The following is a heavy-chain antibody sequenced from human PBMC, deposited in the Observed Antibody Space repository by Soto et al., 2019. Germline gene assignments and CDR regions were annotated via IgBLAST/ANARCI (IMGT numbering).Heavy chain of an antibody. J-gene: IGHJ4*02. CDR3: ARGRTHLNWNYFSDFDY. CDR2: INHSGST. D-gene: IGHD1-7*01. CDR1: GGSFSGYY. V-gene: IGHV4-34*01. Sequence: PSXTLSLTCAVYGGSFSGYYCSWIDQPPGKGLEWIGEINHSGSTNYNPSLKSRVTISVDTSKNQFSLKLSSVTAADKAVYYCARGRTHLNWNYFSDFDYWGQGTLVTVSS.